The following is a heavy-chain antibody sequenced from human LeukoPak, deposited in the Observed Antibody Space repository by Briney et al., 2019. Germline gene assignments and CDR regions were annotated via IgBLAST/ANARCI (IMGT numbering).Heavy chain of an antibody. Sequence: ISCNRLTIVYADSVNARFTISTHNAKNSLYLQMNSLRAEGTALYYCAKVDYGDTGYFDYWGQGTLVTVPS. CDR2: ISCNRLTI. J-gene: IGHJ4*02. CDR3: AKVDYGDTGYFDY. V-gene: IGHV3-9*01. D-gene: IGHD4-17*01.